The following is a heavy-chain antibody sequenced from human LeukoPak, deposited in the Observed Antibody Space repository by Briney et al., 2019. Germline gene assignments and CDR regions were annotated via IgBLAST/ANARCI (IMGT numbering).Heavy chain of an antibody. CDR1: GFTFSSYG. D-gene: IGHD3-22*01. J-gene: IGHJ4*02. CDR3: AKDQLWGDYYDTSGYPTFDH. V-gene: IGHV3-30*18. Sequence: PGRSLRLSCAASGFTFSSYGMHWVRQAPGKGLEWVAVISYDGSNKYYVDSVKGRFTISRDNSKNTLYLQMSSLRAEDTAVYYCAKDQLWGDYYDTSGYPTFDHWGQGTLVTVSS. CDR2: ISYDGSNK.